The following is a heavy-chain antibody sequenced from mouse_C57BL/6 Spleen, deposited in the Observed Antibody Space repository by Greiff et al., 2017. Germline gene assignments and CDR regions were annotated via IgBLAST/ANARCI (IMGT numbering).Heavy chain of an antibody. CDR1: GYAFSSYW. D-gene: IGHD1-1*01. Sequence: VQLQQSGAELVKPGASVKISCKASGYAFSSYWMNWVKQRPGKGLEWIGQIYPGDGATNYNGKFKCKATLTEDKSSSTADMQLSGLTSEDSAGYFCARITTVVADYAMDYWGQGTSVTVSS. CDR3: ARITTVVADYAMDY. CDR2: IYPGDGAT. J-gene: IGHJ4*01. V-gene: IGHV1-80*01.